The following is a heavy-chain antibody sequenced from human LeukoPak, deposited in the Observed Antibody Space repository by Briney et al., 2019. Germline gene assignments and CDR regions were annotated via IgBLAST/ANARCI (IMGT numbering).Heavy chain of an antibody. J-gene: IGHJ4*02. Sequence: GASVKVSCKASGGTFSSYAISWVRQAPGQGLEWMGRIIPILGIANYAQKFQGRVTITADKSTSTAYMELSSLRSEDTAVYYCARFVLVRGVIDYFDYWGQGTLVTVSS. V-gene: IGHV1-69*04. D-gene: IGHD3-10*01. CDR1: GGTFSSYA. CDR2: IIPILGIA. CDR3: ARFVLVRGVIDYFDY.